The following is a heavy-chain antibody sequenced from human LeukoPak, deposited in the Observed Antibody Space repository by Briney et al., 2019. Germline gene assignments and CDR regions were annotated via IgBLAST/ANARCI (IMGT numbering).Heavy chain of an antibody. Sequence: SETLSLTCAVSGYSISSGYYWGWIRQPPGKGLEWIGSIYHSGSTYYNPSLKSRVTISVDTSKNQFSLKPSSVTAADTAVYYCARQGYDFWSGYPRDAFDIWGQGTMVTVSS. CDR1: GYSISSGYY. CDR3: ARQGYDFWSGYPRDAFDI. CDR2: IYHSGST. J-gene: IGHJ3*02. D-gene: IGHD3-3*01. V-gene: IGHV4-38-2*01.